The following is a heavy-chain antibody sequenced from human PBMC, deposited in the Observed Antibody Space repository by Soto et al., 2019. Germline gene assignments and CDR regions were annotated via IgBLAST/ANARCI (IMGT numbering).Heavy chain of an antibody. Sequence: QVQLVQSGAEVKKPGASVKVSCKASGYTFTSYGISWVRQAPGQGLEWMGWISAYNGNTNYAQKLQGRVTMTTDTSTSTAYMGLRSLRSDDTAVYYCARFDPMTTVTTWFDPWGQGTLVTVSS. CDR1: GYTFTSYG. D-gene: IGHD4-17*01. CDR2: ISAYNGNT. CDR3: ARFDPMTTVTTWFDP. J-gene: IGHJ5*02. V-gene: IGHV1-18*01.